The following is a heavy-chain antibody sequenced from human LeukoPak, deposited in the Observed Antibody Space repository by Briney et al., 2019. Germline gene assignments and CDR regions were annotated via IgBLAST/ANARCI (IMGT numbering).Heavy chain of an antibody. V-gene: IGHV3-9*01. CDR2: ISWNSGSI. CDR1: GFTFDDYA. D-gene: IGHD6-6*01. Sequence: PGGSLRLSCAASGFTFDDYAMHWVRQAPGKCLEWVSGISWNSGSIGYADSVKGRFTISRDNAKSSLYVQMNSLRAEDTALYYCAKDVEYSSSSLFDYWGQGTLVTVSS. CDR3: AKDVEYSSSSLFDY. J-gene: IGHJ4*02.